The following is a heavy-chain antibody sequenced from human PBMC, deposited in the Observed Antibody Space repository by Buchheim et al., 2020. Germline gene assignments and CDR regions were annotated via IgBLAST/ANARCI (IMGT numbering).Heavy chain of an antibody. CDR1: GGSFSGYY. Sequence: VQLQQRGAGLLKPSETLSLTCGVYGGSFSGYYWSWIRQPPGKGLEWVSVIYSGGSTYSADSVKGRFTISRDNSKNTLYLQMNSLRAEDTAVYYCASGGKWGQGTL. D-gene: IGHD3-16*01. V-gene: IGHV3-66*02. J-gene: IGHJ4*02. CDR3: ASGGK. CDR2: IYSGGST.